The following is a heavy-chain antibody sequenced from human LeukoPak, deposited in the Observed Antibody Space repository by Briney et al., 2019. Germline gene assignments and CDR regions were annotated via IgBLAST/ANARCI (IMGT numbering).Heavy chain of an antibody. J-gene: IGHJ4*02. CDR1: GGSISSGGYS. V-gene: IGHV4-30-2*01. CDR3: ARGGYYGSGFDY. D-gene: IGHD3-10*01. Sequence: PSQTLSLTCAVSGGSISSGGYSWSWIRQPPGKGLEWIGYIYHSGSTYYNPSLKSRVTISVDRSKNQFSLKLSSVTAADTAMYYCARGGYYGSGFDYWGQGTLVTVSS. CDR2: IYHSGST.